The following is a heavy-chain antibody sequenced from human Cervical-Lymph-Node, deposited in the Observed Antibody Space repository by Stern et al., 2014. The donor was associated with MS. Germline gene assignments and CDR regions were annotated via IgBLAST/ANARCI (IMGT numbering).Heavy chain of an antibody. D-gene: IGHD4-11*01. Sequence: DQLVESGAEVKKPGSSVKVSCKASGGTFSSYTIHWVRQAPGQGLEWMGRVIPMLDIANYAQKFQGRVTITADKSTNTADMELSSLRSEDTAVYYCARGHSNYTPFDYWGQGTLVTVSS. CDR3: ARGHSNYTPFDY. CDR1: GGTFSSYT. J-gene: IGHJ4*02. CDR2: VIPMLDIA. V-gene: IGHV1-69*04.